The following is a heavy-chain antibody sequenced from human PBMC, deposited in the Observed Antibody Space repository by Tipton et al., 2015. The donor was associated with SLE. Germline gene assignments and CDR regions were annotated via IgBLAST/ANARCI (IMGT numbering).Heavy chain of an antibody. CDR1: GFTVSGNQ. Sequence: LRLSCAASGFTVSGNQMSWVRQPPGKGLEWIGYIYYSGSTNYNPSLKSRVTISVDTSKNQFSLKLSSVTAADTAVYYCAGAAPGVQGVNDAFDIWGQGTMVTVSS. CDR3: AGAAPGVQGVNDAFDI. V-gene: IGHV4-59*02. CDR2: IYYSGST. D-gene: IGHD3-10*01. J-gene: IGHJ3*02.